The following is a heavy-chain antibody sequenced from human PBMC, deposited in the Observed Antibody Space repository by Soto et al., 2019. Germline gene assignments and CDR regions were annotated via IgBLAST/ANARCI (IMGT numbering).Heavy chain of an antibody. J-gene: IGHJ4*02. CDR1: GGSISGYY. V-gene: IGHV4-59*08. CDR2: IYYSGST. D-gene: IGHD6-19*01. CDR3: ARRGSGWYTDY. Sequence: QVQLQASGPGLVKPSETLSLTCTVSGGSISGYYWSWIRQPPGKGLEWIGYIYYSGSTNYNPSLNSRVTISVDTSKNQFSLKLSSVTAADTAVYYCARRGSGWYTDYWGQGTLVTVSS.